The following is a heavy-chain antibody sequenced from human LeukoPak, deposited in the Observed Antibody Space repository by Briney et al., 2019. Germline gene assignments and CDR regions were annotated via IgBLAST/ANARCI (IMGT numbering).Heavy chain of an antibody. D-gene: IGHD2-8*01. CDR3: ARPLAPVMLNAFDV. Sequence: ASVKVSCKASGYIFTNYYIHWVRQTPGQGLEWMGMINPSGGNTDCAEKFQGRVTVTRDTSTATVYMELRSLRSEDTAVYYCARPLAPVMLNAFDVWGQGTMITVFS. V-gene: IGHV1-46*01. CDR1: GYIFTNYY. CDR2: INPSGGNT. J-gene: IGHJ3*01.